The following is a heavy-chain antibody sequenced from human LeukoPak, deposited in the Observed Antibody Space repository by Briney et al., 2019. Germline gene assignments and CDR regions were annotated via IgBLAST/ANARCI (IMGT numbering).Heavy chain of an antibody. CDR3: ARSPQSGSGWYDYFDY. CDR1: GFTFSTYA. CDR2: ISGSGGST. D-gene: IGHD6-19*01. Sequence: PGGSLRLSCAASGFTFSTYAMSWVRQAPGKGLEWVSSISGSGGSTYYADSVKGRFTISRDTSKNTLYLQMNSLRAEDTAVYYCARSPQSGSGWYDYFDYWGQGTLVTVSS. V-gene: IGHV3-23*01. J-gene: IGHJ4*02.